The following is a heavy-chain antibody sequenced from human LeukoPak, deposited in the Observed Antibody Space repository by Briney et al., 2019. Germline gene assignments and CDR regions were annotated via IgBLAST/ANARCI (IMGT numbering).Heavy chain of an antibody. Sequence: SVKVSCKASGGTFSSYAISWVRQAPGQGLEWMGGIIPIFGTANYAQKFQGRVTITADESTSTAYMELSSLRSEDTAVYYSALGVRGVIYPGCFDYWGQGTLVTVSS. V-gene: IGHV1-69*13. CDR3: ALGVRGVIYPGCFDY. CDR2: IIPIFGTA. J-gene: IGHJ4*02. D-gene: IGHD3-10*01. CDR1: GGTFSSYA.